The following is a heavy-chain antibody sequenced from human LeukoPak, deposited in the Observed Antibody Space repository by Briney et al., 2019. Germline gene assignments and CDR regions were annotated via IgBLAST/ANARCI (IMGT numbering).Heavy chain of an antibody. J-gene: IGHJ4*02. D-gene: IGHD3-22*01. CDR1: GGSISSGGYY. Sequence: SETLSLTCTVSGGSISSGGYYWSWIRQHPGKGLEWIGYIYYSGSTYYNPSLKSRVTISVDTSKNQFSLKLSSVTAADTAVYYCATQQGPYYYDSSGYYTDYWGQGTLVIVSS. V-gene: IGHV4-31*03. CDR2: IYYSGST. CDR3: ATQQGPYYYDSSGYYTDY.